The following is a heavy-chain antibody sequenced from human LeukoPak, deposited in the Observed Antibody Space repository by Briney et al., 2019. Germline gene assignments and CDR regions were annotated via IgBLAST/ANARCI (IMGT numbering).Heavy chain of an antibody. CDR3: ARGVTMIAFDI. CDR2: IYYSGST. J-gene: IGHJ3*02. D-gene: IGHD3-22*01. CDR1: GGSISSGGYY. Sequence: SETLSLTCTVSGGSISSGGYYWSWIRQPPGKGLEWIGYIYYSGSTYYNPSLKSRVTISVDTSKNQFSLKLSSVTAADTAVYYCARGVTMIAFDIWGQGTMVTVSS. V-gene: IGHV4-31*03.